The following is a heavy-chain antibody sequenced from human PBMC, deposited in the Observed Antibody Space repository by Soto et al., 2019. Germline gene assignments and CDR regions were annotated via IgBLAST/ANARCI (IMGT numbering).Heavy chain of an antibody. CDR3: ARRLGSYKYYFDY. V-gene: IGHV5-51*01. CDR1: GYTFSTYW. CDR2: IYPGDSAT. D-gene: IGHD1-26*01. Sequence: GESLKISCRTSGYTFSTYWIAWVRQMPGKGLEWVGIIYPGDSATRYSPSFQGQVNISADKSISTTYLQWSSLKTSDTAMYYCARRLGSYKYYFDYWGQGTLVTVSS. J-gene: IGHJ4*02.